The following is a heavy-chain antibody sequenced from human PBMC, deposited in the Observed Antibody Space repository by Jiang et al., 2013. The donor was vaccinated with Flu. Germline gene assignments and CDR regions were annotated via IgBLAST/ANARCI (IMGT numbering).Heavy chain of an antibody. V-gene: IGHV2-5*01. CDR3: AHSRRDYDFLTGSYGTHFDY. J-gene: IGHJ4*02. Sequence: SLRSSEVGVGWIRQPPGRALEWLALIYWNDDEVYSPSLRNRLTIRKDTSRNQVILIMTAMEPVDTGTYYCAHSRRDYDFLTGSYGTHFDYWGPGTLVTVSS. D-gene: IGHD3-9*01. CDR1: SLRSSEVG. CDR2: IYWNDDE.